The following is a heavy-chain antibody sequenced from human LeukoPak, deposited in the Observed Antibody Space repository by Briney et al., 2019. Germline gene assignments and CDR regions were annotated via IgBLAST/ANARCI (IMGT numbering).Heavy chain of an antibody. CDR3: AKDDPAMDLDY. V-gene: IGHV3-30*18. J-gene: IGHJ4*02. CDR1: GFTFSSYG. CDR2: ISYDGSNK. D-gene: IGHD5-18*01. Sequence: GGSLRLSCAASGFTFSSYGMHWVRQAPGKGLEWVAVISYDGSNKYYADSVKGRFTISRDNSKNTPYLQMNSLRAEDTAVYYCAKDDPAMDLDYWGQGTLVTVSS.